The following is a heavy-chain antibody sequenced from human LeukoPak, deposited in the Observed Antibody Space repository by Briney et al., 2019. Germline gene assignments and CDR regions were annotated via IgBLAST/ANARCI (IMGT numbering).Heavy chain of an antibody. CDR3: ARGSYGYLFLDY. V-gene: IGHV3-7*04. D-gene: IGHD5-18*01. Sequence: GGSLRLSCAASGFTFSSYWVSWARQAPGKGLECVANIKQDGSEKYYVDSVKGRFTISRDNTENSLYLQMNSLTAEDTAVYYCARGSYGYLFLDYWGQGTLVTVSS. J-gene: IGHJ4*02. CDR2: IKQDGSEK. CDR1: GFTFSSYW.